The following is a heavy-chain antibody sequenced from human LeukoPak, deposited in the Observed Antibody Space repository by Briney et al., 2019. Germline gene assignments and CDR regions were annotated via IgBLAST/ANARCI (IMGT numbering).Heavy chain of an antibody. CDR1: GFTFSNYW. D-gene: IGHD4-23*01. CDR2: IKQDGSER. Sequence: GGSLRLSCAASGFTFSNYWMSWVRQAAGKGLEWVANIKQDGSERNYEDSVKGRFTISRDNAKNSLYLQMNSLGAEDTAVYYCAKNPKYGGNTFFDYWGQGTLVTVSS. V-gene: IGHV3-7*01. CDR3: AKNPKYGGNTFFDY. J-gene: IGHJ4*02.